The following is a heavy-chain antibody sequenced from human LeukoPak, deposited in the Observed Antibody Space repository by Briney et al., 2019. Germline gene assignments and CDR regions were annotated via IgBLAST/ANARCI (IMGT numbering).Heavy chain of an antibody. CDR2: ITNSGENT. CDR1: GFTFSSYA. J-gene: IGHJ4*02. V-gene: IGHV3-23*01. D-gene: IGHD3-16*01. Sequence: GGSLRLSCAACGFTFSSYAMSWVRQAPGKGLEWVSGITNSGENTYYADSVKGRYTISRDNSKNTLFLEMNSLRVEDTAVYYCXXGRGFRVWDPWDNWGQGTLITVSS. CDR3: XXGRGFRVWDPWDN.